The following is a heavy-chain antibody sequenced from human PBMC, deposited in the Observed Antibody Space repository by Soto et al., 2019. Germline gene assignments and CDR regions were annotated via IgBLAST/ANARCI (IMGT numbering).Heavy chain of an antibody. CDR3: ARSRVTYYYDRSAFEI. D-gene: IGHD3-22*01. V-gene: IGHV1-69*01. CDR1: GGTFSSYA. J-gene: IGHJ3*02. CDR2: IIPIFGTA. Sequence: QVQMVQSGAEVKKPGSSVKVSCKASGGTFSSYAISWVRQAPGQGLEWMGGIIPIFGTANYAQKFQGRVTITADESTSTAYMELSSLRSEDTAVYYCARSRVTYYYDRSAFEIWGQGTMVTVSS.